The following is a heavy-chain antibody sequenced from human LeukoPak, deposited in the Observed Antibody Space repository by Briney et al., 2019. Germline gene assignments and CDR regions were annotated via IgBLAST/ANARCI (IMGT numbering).Heavy chain of an antibody. J-gene: IGHJ4*02. CDR1: GGSFSGYY. CDR2: INHSGST. CDR3: ARELVGGFDY. Sequence: SETLSLTCAVYGGSFSGYYWSWIRQPPGKGLEWIGEINHSGSTNYNPSLKSRVTISVDTSKNQFSLKLSSVTAADTAVYYCARELVGGFDYWGQGTLVTVSS. D-gene: IGHD6-13*01. V-gene: IGHV4-34*01.